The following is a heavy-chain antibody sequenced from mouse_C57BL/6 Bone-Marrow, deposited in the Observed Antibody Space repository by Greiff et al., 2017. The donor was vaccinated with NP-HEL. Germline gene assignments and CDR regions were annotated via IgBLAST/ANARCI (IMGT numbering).Heavy chain of an antibody. CDR3: ARSKTSFAY. CDR2: INPSTGGT. J-gene: IGHJ3*01. Sequence: VQLQQSGPELVKPGASVKISCKASGYSFTGYYMNWVKQSPEKSLEWIGEINPSTGGTTYNQKFKAKATLTVDKSSSTAYMQLKSLTSEDAAVYYCARSKTSFAYWGQGTLVTVSA. V-gene: IGHV1-42*01. CDR1: GYSFTGYY.